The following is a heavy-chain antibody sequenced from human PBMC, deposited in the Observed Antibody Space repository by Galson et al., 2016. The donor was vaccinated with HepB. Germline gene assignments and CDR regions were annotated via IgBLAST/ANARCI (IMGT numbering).Heavy chain of an antibody. CDR1: GFTFKNFA. J-gene: IGHJ4*02. CDR3: AKDPDSGRNLAADS. Sequence: SLRLSCAASGFTFKNFAMCWVRQGPGRGLEWVSAISDGGHRKYYAASVKGRFTVSRDNSKNTVWLQMNSLRAEDTALYYCAKDPDSGRNLAADSWGQGTLVTVSS. V-gene: IGHV3-23*01. D-gene: IGHD1-26*01. CDR2: ISDGGHRK.